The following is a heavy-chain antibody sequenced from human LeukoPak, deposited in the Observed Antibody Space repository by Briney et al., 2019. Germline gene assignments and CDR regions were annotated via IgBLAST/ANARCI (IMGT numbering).Heavy chain of an antibody. CDR1: GGSFSSYS. D-gene: IGHD1-26*01. J-gene: IGHJ4*02. Sequence: ASQKVSCKASGGSFSSYSISWVRQAPGQGLEWMGGFVPTFETTNTAQKFQGRVTFTADESTTTAYMELSSLTFEDTALYYCTRGGIVGAYRHWGQGTLVTVSS. V-gene: IGHV1-69*13. CDR3: TRGGIVGAYRH. CDR2: FVPTFETT.